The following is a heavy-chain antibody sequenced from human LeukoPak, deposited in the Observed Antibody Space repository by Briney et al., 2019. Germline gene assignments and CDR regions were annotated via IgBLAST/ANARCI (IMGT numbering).Heavy chain of an antibody. J-gene: IGHJ6*03. V-gene: IGHV3-74*01. D-gene: IGHD6-13*01. CDR2: INSDGSST. Sequence: GGSLRLSCAASGFTFSSYWMHWVRQAPGKGLVWVSRINSDGSSTSYADSVKGRFTISRDNAKNTLYLQMNSLRAEDTAVYYCARGIADATGNYYYYMDVWGKGTTVTVSS. CDR3: ARGIADATGNYYYYMDV. CDR1: GFTFSSYW.